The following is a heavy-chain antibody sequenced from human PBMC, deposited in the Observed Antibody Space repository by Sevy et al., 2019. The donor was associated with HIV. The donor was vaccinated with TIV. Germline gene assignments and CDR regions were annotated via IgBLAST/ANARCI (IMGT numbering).Heavy chain of an antibody. V-gene: IGHV4-4*07. D-gene: IGHD2-2*01. CDR1: GGSISSYY. Sequence: SETLSLTCTVSGGSISSYYWSWIRQPAGKGLEWIGRIYPSGITNYNPSLKSRVTMSVDTSKNQFALNLSPVTAADTAVYYCARGGCRSASCYYDYWGQGTLVTVSS. J-gene: IGHJ4*02. CDR3: ARGGCRSASCYYDY. CDR2: IYPSGIT.